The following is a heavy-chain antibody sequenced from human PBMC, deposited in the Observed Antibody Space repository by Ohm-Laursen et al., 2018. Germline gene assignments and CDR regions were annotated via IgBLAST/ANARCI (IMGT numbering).Heavy chain of an antibody. V-gene: IGHV3-74*01. CDR3: AAPGYCSSTSCY. D-gene: IGHD2-2*01. CDR2: ITSDGTST. CDR1: GFTLNSHW. Sequence: SLRLSCTASGFTLNSHWMHWVRHGPGEGLVWVSRITSDGTSTAYADSVRGRFTISRDTAKNTLYLQMNSLRAEDTAVYYCAAPGYCSSTSCYWGQGTLVTVSS. J-gene: IGHJ4*02.